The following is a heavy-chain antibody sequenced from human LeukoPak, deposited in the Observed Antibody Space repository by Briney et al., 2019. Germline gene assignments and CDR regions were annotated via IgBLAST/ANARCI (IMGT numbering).Heavy chain of an antibody. J-gene: IGHJ6*02. CDR3: ARGGPSYYGMDV. CDR1: GFTFSSYG. Sequence: GGSLRLSCAASGFTFSSYGMQWVRQAPGKGQEWVAVIWYDGSNEYYADSVKGRFTISRDNSKNTLYLQMNTLRAEDTAVYYCARGGPSYYGMDVWGQGTSVTVSS. V-gene: IGHV3-33*01. CDR2: IWYDGSNE.